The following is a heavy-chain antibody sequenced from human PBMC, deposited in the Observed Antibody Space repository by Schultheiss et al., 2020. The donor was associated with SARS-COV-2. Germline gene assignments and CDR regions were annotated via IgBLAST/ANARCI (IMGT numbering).Heavy chain of an antibody. CDR2: IYYSGST. CDR1: GGSISSGGYY. CDR3: ARVVVPAAIQSGWFDP. D-gene: IGHD2-2*01. Sequence: SETLSLTCTVSGGSISSGGYYWSWIRQHPGKGLEWIGYIYYSGSTYYNPSLKSRVTISVDTSKNQFSLKLSSVTAADTAVYYCARVVVPAAIQSGWFDPWGQGTLVTVSS. J-gene: IGHJ5*02. V-gene: IGHV4-31*03.